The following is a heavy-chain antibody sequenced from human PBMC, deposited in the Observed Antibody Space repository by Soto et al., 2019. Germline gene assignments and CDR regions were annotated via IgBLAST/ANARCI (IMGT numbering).Heavy chain of an antibody. V-gene: IGHV1-69*13. CDR2: IIPIFGTA. D-gene: IGHD6-19*01. Sequence: GASVKVSCKASGGSFSNYAISWVRQAPGQGLEWMGGIIPIFGTANYAQKFQGRVTITADESTSTAYMELSSLRSEDTAVYYCARRSSGWALYWFDPWGQGTLVTVSS. CDR3: ARRSSGWALYWFDP. CDR1: GGSFSNYA. J-gene: IGHJ5*02.